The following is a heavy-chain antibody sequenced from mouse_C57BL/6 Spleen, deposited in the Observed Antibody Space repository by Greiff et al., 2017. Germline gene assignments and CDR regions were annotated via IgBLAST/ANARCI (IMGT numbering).Heavy chain of an antibody. J-gene: IGHJ3*01. CDR2: IHPADSDT. Sequence: QVQLQQPGAELVKPGASVKVSCKASGYTFTSYWMPWVKQRPGQGLEWIGRIHPADSDTNYNQKFKGKATLTVDKSSSTAYMQRSSLTSEDSAVYSCAMGEVTTGFGYWGKGALVTVS. D-gene: IGHD2-2*01. V-gene: IGHV1-74*01. CDR1: GYTFTSYW. CDR3: AMGEVTTGFGY.